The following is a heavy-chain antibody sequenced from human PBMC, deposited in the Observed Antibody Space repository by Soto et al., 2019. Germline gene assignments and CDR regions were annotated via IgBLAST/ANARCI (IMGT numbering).Heavy chain of an antibody. CDR1: GASLTRGVYY. CDR2: IYYRGTT. J-gene: IGHJ4*02. V-gene: IGHV4-61*08. D-gene: IGHD2-21*01. Sequence: QVHLQESGPRLAKPSESLSLTCSVSGASLTRGVYYWSWLRQPPGRQLEWIGSIYYRGTTNYTPSLSGRVTISEDTSRNEVSVTVKSVTAADTAVYFCARANCVRCPFDLWGQGTLVTVSS. CDR3: ARANCVRCPFDL.